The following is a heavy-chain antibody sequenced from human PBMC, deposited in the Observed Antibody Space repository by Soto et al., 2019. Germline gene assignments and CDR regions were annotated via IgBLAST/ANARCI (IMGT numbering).Heavy chain of an antibody. V-gene: IGHV4-34*01. CDR2: INHSGST. CDR1: GGSFSGYY. D-gene: IGHD3-10*02. Sequence: SETLSLTCAVYGGSFSGYYWSWIRQPPGKGLEWIGEINHSGSTNYNPSLKSRVTISVDTSKNQFSLKLSSVTAADTAVYYCARGKTVNLFGWFDPWGQGTLVTVSS. CDR3: ARGKTVNLFGWFDP. J-gene: IGHJ5*02.